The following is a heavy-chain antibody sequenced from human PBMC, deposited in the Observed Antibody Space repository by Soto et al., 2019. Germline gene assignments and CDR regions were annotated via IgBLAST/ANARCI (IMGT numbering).Heavy chain of an antibody. D-gene: IGHD3-10*01. J-gene: IGHJ6*02. V-gene: IGHV4-39*01. CDR3: ASLTGRYYGFDYYYYGMDV. CDR2: IYYSGST. Sequence: TVSGGSISGSSYYWGWIRQPPGKGLEWIGSIYYSGSTYYNPSLKSRVTISVDTPKNQFSLKLSSVTAADTAVYYCASLTGRYYGFDYYYYGMDVWGQGTTVTVSS. CDR1: GGSISGSSYY.